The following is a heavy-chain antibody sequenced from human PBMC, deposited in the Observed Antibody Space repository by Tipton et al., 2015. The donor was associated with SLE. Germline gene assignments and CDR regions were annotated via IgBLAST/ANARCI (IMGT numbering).Heavy chain of an antibody. CDR2: VSYDGNT. J-gene: IGHJ2*01. D-gene: IGHD7-27*01. CDR1: GDSICSSTYS. CDR3: ARASLGKRWYFGL. V-gene: IGHV4-39*07. Sequence: TLSLTCFVSGDSICSSTYSWAWIRQPPGKGLEWIGRVSYDGNTHRNPSLMNRVTLSVDTSKNQFSLKLDSVTAADTAVYYCARASLGKRWYFGLWGRGTLVTVSS.